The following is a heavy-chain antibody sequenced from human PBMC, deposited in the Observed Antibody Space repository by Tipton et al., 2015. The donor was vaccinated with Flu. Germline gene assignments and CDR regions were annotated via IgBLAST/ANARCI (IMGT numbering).Heavy chain of an antibody. J-gene: IGHJ3*02. CDR2: IYTSDST. CDR1: GFTFNNYA. V-gene: IGHV3-23*05. CDR3: AKRYCSSSTCYIPDAFDT. Sequence: SLRLSCAASGFTFNNYAMNWVRQAPGKGLEWVSVIYTSDSTSYADSVRGRFTLSRDNSRNTLYLQMNNLRVEDTAVYYCAKRYCSSSTCYIPDAFDTWGQGTMVTVSS. D-gene: IGHD2-2*01.